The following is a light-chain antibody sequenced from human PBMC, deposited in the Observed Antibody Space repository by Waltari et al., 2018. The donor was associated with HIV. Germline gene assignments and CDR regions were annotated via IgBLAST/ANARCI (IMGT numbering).Light chain of an antibody. CDR1: SSDVGSYNL. CDR2: EVS. Sequence: QSALTQPASVSGSPGQSITISCTGTSSDVGSYNLVSWYQQHPGKAPKLMIYEVSKRPSGVSNLFSGSKSGNTASLTISGLQAEDDADYYCCSYAGSSTYVFGTGTKVTVL. V-gene: IGLV2-23*02. CDR3: CSYAGSSTYV. J-gene: IGLJ1*01.